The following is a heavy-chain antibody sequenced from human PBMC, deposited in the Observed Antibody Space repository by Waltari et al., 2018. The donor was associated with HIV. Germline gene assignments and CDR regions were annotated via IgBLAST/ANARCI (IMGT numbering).Heavy chain of an antibody. D-gene: IGHD2-15*01. CDR3: TTDVVVVAARGY. CDR1: GFPFGNAW. CDR2: IKSKTDGGTT. V-gene: IGHV3-15*01. J-gene: IGHJ4*02. Sequence: EVQLLESGGGLVKPGGSLRLSCAASGFPFGNAWLSGVAQAPGKGLEWVGRIKSKTDGGTTDYAAPVKGRFTISRDDSKNTLYLQMNSLKTEDTAVYYCTTDVVVVAARGYWGQGTLVTVSS.